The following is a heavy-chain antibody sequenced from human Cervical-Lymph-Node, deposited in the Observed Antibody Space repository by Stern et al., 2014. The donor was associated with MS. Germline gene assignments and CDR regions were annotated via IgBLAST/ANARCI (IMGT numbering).Heavy chain of an antibody. V-gene: IGHV3-33*01. J-gene: IGHJ4*02. D-gene: IGHD2-15*01. CDR2: IWYDGSNK. CDR3: ARERHDLGYCSGGSCYLPDY. Sequence: MQLVASGGGVVQPGRSLRLSCAASGFTFSSYGMHWVRQAPGKGLEWVAVIWYDGSNKYYADAVKGRFTISRDNSKNTLYLQMNSLRAEDTAVYYCARERHDLGYCSGGSCYLPDYWGQGTLVTVSS. CDR1: GFTFSSYG.